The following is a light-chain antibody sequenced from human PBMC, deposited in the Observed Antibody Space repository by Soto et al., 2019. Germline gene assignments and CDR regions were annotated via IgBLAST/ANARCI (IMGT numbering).Light chain of an antibody. V-gene: IGLV6-57*04. J-gene: IGLJ3*02. CDR3: QSYDISNVV. CDR2: EDS. CDR1: SGSIASTY. Sequence: NFMLTQPHSVSESPGKTLTISCTRSSGSIASTYVQWFQQRPGSTPTIVIYEDSQRPSGVPDRFSGSIVRSSNSASLTISGLTTDDEADYYCQSYDISNVVFGGGTKLTVL.